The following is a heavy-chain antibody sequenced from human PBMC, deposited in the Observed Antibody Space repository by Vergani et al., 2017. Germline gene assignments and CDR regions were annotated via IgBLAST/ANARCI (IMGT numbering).Heavy chain of an antibody. CDR1: GFTFSSYD. V-gene: IGHV3-13*04. CDR3: ARAYGVLAATGRCAFDI. D-gene: IGHD2-15*01. Sequence: EVQLVESGGGLVQPGGSLRLSCAASGFTFSSYDMHWVRQATGKGLEWVSAIGTAGDTYYPGSVKGRFTISRENAKNSLYLQMNSLRAGDTAVYYCARAYGVLAATGRCAFDIWGQGTMVTVSS. J-gene: IGHJ3*02. CDR2: IGTAGDT.